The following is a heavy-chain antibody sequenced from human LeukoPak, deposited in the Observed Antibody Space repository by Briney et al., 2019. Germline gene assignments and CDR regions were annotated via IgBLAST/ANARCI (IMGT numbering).Heavy chain of an antibody. CDR3: AKEFVRSYYYVFDY. CDR2: IRNDGNEK. Sequence: PGGSLRLSCAASGFTFSTYGIHWVRQAPGKGLEWVAFIRNDGNEKYFADSVQGRFTISRDNSENTLYLQMNSLKTEDTALYYCAKEFVRSYYYVFDYWGQGTLVTVSS. V-gene: IGHV3-30*02. D-gene: IGHD3-10*02. CDR1: GFTFSTYG. J-gene: IGHJ4*02.